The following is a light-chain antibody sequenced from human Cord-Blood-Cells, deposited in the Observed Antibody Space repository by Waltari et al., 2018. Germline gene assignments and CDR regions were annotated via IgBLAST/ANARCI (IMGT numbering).Light chain of an antibody. Sequence: SSELTQDPAVSVALGQTVRITCQGDSLRSYYASWYQQKPGQALVLFIYGKNNRPSGIPDRFSGSSSGNTASLTITGAQAEDEADYYCNSRDSSGNHYVFGTGTKVTVL. J-gene: IGLJ1*01. V-gene: IGLV3-19*01. CDR1: SLRSYY. CDR2: GKN. CDR3: NSRDSSGNHYV.